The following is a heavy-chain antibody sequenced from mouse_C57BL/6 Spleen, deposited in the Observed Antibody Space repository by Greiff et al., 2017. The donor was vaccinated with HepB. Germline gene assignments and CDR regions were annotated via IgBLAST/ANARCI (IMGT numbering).Heavy chain of an antibody. J-gene: IGHJ3*01. V-gene: IGHV14-1*01. D-gene: IGHD2-5*01. CDR1: GFNIKDYY. CDR3: TSYYSNYLFAY. CDR2: IDPEDGDT. Sequence: VQLKESGAELVRPGASVKLSCTASGFNIKDYYMHWVKQRPEQGLEWIGRIDPEDGDTEYAPKFQGKATMTADTSSNTAYLQLSSLTSEDTAVYYCTSYYSNYLFAYWGQGTLVTVSA.